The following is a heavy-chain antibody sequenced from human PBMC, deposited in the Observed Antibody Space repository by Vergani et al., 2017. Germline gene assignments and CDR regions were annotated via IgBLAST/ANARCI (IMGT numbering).Heavy chain of an antibody. V-gene: IGHV1-69*01. J-gene: IGHJ4*02. D-gene: IGHD2-8*01. CDR3: ARLLYPGYYFDY. CDR2: TIPIFGTA. Sequence: QVQLVQSGAEVKKPGSSVKVSCKASGGTFSSYAISWVRQAPGQGLEWVGGTIPIFGTANYAKKVQGRVTITADESTSTAYMELSSLRSEDTAVYYCARLLYPGYYFDYWGQGTLVTVSS. CDR1: GGTFSSYA.